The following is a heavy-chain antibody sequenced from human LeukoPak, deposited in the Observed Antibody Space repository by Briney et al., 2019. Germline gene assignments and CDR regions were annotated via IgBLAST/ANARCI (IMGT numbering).Heavy chain of an antibody. CDR2: ITGSSSAI. J-gene: IGHJ3*02. Sequence: GGSLRLSCAASGFTFRSYSMNWVHQAPGKGLEWVSYITGSSSAIFYADSVKGRFTISRDNAESSLFLQMNSLGDEDTAVYYCARDLNYAFDIWGQGTLVTVSS. V-gene: IGHV3-48*02. D-gene: IGHD1-7*01. CDR1: GFTFRSYS. CDR3: ARDLNYAFDI.